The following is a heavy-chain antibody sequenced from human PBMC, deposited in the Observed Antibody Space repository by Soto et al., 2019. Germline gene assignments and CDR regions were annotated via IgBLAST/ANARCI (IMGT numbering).Heavy chain of an antibody. D-gene: IGHD6-19*01. CDR3: AKDRGSYSSGWFGDDY. CDR1: GFTFSSYA. CDR2: ISGSGGST. Sequence: PVGSLRLSCAASGFTFSSYAMSWVRQAPGKGLEWVSAISGSGGSTYYADSVKGRFTISRDNSKNTLYLQMNSLRAEDTAVYYCAKDRGSYSSGWFGDDYWGQGTLVTVSS. J-gene: IGHJ4*02. V-gene: IGHV3-23*01.